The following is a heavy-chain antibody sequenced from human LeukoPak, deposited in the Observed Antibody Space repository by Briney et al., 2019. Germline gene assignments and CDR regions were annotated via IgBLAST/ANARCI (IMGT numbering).Heavy chain of an antibody. D-gene: IGHD5-18*01. CDR1: GGSITSGGYY. Sequence: SETLSLTCAVSGGSITSGGYYWTWIRQHPGKGLEWIGYIYYSGSTYYNPSLKSRVIISVDTSKNQFSLKLSSVTAADTAVYYCARENGYSYGPYYFDYWGQGTLVTVSS. CDR3: ARENGYSYGPYYFDY. CDR2: IYYSGST. V-gene: IGHV4-31*11. J-gene: IGHJ4*02.